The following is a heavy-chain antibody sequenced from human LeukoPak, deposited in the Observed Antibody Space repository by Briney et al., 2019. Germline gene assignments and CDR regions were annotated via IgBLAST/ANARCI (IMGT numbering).Heavy chain of an antibody. CDR1: GGSFGGYY. CDR3: ARRSSTSYYYYGMDV. J-gene: IGHJ6*02. V-gene: IGHV4-34*01. CDR2: INHSGST. D-gene: IGHD2-2*01. Sequence: PSETLSLTCAVYGGSFGGYYWSWIRQPPGKGLEWIGEINHSGSTNYNPSLKSRVTISVDTSKNQFSLKLSSVTAADTAVYYCARRSSTSYYYYGMDVWGQGTTVTVSS.